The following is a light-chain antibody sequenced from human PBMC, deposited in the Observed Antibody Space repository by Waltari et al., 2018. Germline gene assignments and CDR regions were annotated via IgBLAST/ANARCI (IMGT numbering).Light chain of an antibody. CDR3: AAWDDSLSGPV. J-gene: IGLJ3*02. CDR2: RSN. V-gene: IGLV1-47*01. CDR1: SSDIGSTY. Sequence: QSVLTPPPSASGTPGQRVTISCSGSSSDIGSTYVYWYQQLPGTAPKPLIYRSNQRPSGVPDRFSGSRSGTSASLAISGLRSEDEADYHCAAWDDSLSGPVFGGGTKLTVL.